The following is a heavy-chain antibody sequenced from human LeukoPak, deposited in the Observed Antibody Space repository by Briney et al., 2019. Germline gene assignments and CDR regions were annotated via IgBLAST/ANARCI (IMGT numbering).Heavy chain of an antibody. Sequence: GGSLRLSCAASGFTFSSSAMSWVRQAPGKGLEWVSGISGSGGSTYYADSVKGRFTISRDNSKNTLYLQMNSLRAEDTALYYCAEWNSVYWYFDLWGRGTLVTVSS. CDR3: AEWNSVYWYFDL. V-gene: IGHV3-23*01. J-gene: IGHJ2*01. CDR1: GFTFSSSA. D-gene: IGHD1-1*01. CDR2: ISGSGGST.